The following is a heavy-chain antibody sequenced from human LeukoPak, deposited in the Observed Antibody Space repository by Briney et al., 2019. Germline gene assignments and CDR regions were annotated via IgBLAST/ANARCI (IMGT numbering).Heavy chain of an antibody. D-gene: IGHD6-13*01. CDR1: GYSISSGYY. CDR2: IYHSGSS. Sequence: PSETLSLTCIVSGYSISSGYYWGRIRQPPGKGLEWIGSIYHSGSSLYNPSLKSRVTISVDTSKNQFSLKLRSMTAADTAVYYCASLGYSSSWYGHFQHWGQGTLVTVSS. CDR3: ASLGYSSSWYGHFQH. V-gene: IGHV4-38-2*02. J-gene: IGHJ1*01.